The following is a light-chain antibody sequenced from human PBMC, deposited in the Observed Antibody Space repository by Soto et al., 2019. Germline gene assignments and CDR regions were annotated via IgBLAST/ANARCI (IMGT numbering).Light chain of an antibody. CDR3: ISYTGSSTSYV. CDR2: GVS. V-gene: IGLV2-14*01. J-gene: IGLJ1*01. CDR1: SSDVGGYNF. Sequence: QSALTQPASVSGSPGQSITISCTGTSSDVGGYNFVSWYQQYPGKAPKLMIYGVSNRPSGVSHRFSASKSGNTASLTISGLQAEDEADYYCISYTGSSTSYVFGTGTKLTVL.